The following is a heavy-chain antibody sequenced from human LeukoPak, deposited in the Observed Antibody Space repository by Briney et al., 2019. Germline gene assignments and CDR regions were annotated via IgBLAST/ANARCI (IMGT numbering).Heavy chain of an antibody. CDR1: GYSISSSNW. CDR2: IYYSGST. Sequence: SETLSLTXAVSGYSISSSNWWGWIRHPPGKGLEWIAYIYYSGSTYYNPSLKSRVTMSVDTSKNQFSLKLSSVTAVDTAVYYCAKSVAWNYYYYMDVWGKGTTVTVSS. V-gene: IGHV4-28*01. D-gene: IGHD5-12*01. J-gene: IGHJ6*03. CDR3: AKSVAWNYYYYMDV.